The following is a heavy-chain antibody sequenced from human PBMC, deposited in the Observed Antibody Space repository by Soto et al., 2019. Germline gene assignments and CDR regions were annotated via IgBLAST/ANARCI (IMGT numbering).Heavy chain of an antibody. V-gene: IGHV1-69*01. D-gene: IGHD3-22*01. CDR1: GGTFSSYA. J-gene: IGHJ3*02. CDR2: LIPIFGTA. CDR3: ARGGYYYESSGYYYVGYAFDI. Sequence: QVQLVQSGAEVKKPGSSVKVSCKASGGTFSSYAISWVRQAPGQGLEWMGGLIPIFGTANYAQKFQGRVTITADESTSTAYMELSSLRSEDTAVYYCARGGYYYESSGYYYVGYAFDIWGQGTMVTVSS.